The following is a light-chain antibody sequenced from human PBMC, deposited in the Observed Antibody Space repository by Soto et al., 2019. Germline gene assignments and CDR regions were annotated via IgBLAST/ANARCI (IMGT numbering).Light chain of an antibody. V-gene: IGLV2-8*01. CDR1: SSNVGGYNF. CDR3: SSYAGSDNAV. Sequence: QSALTQPPSVSGSPGQSVTISCTGTSSNVGGYNFVSWYQQHPGKAPKLMIYDVTKRPSGVPDRFSAPKSGNTASLTVSGLQAEDEADYYCSSYAGSDNAVFGGGTKLTVL. J-gene: IGLJ3*02. CDR2: DVT.